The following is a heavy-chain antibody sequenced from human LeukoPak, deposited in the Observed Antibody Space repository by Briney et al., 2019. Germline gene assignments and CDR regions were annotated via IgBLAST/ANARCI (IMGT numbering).Heavy chain of an antibody. CDR1: GGSISSSSYY. D-gene: IGHD6-13*01. J-gene: IGHJ4*02. CDR3: ARRLAGTEDY. Sequence: SETLSLTCTVSGGSISSSSYYWGWIRQPPGKGLEWIGSIYCSGSTYYNPSLKSRVTISVDTSKNQFSLKLSSVTAADTAVYYCARRLAGTEDYWGQGTLATVSS. CDR2: IYCSGST. V-gene: IGHV4-39*01.